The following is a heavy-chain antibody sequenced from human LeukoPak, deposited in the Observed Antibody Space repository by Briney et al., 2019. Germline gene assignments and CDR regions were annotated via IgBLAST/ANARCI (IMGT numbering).Heavy chain of an antibody. J-gene: IGHJ4*02. CDR2: ITGSGDST. D-gene: IGHD2-15*01. V-gene: IGHV3-23*01. CDR1: GFTVSSNY. Sequence: PGGSLRLSCAASGFTVSSNYMSWVRQAPGKGLEWVSTITGSGDSTYYADSVKGRFTISRDNSKNTLYLQMNSLRVEDTAVYYCAKRLLKLIDYWGQGTLVTVPS. CDR3: AKRLLKLIDY.